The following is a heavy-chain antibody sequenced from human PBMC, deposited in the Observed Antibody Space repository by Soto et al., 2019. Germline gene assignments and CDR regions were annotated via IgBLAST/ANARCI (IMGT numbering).Heavy chain of an antibody. CDR1: GFTFSSYG. CDR2: IWYDGSNK. V-gene: IGHV3-33*01. D-gene: IGHD2-2*02. CDR3: AREDIVVVPAAIGYYYGMDV. Sequence: PGGSLRLSCAASGFTFSSYGMHWVRQAPGKGLKWVAVIWYDGSNKYYADSVKGRFTISRDNSKNTLYLQMNSLRAEDTAVYYCAREDIVVVPAAIGYYYGMDVWGQGTTVTVSS. J-gene: IGHJ6*02.